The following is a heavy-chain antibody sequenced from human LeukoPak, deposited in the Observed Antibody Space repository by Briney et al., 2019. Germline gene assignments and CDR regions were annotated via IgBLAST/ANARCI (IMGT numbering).Heavy chain of an antibody. J-gene: IGHJ1*01. V-gene: IGHV3-30*04. Sequence: GGSLRLSCAASGFAFADYSLHWVRQAPGKGLEWVALMSFDGNFENFADSVKGRFTISRDTARDTLYLHMGSLGVEDSAVYYCARVGETGTVTMELDLWGQGALVTVSS. CDR1: GFAFADYS. CDR2: MSFDGNFE. D-gene: IGHD1-7*01. CDR3: ARVGETGTVTMELDL.